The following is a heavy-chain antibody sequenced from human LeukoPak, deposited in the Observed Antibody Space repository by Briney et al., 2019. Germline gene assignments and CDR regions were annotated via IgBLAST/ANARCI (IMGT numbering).Heavy chain of an antibody. CDR3: AGGYGDPGGYYYYYGMDV. CDR2: IYYSGST. J-gene: IGHJ6*02. CDR1: GGSISSSSYY. V-gene: IGHV4-39*01. Sequence: SETLSLTCTVSGGSISSSSYYWGWIRQPPGKGLEWIGSIYYSGSTYYNPSLKSRVTISVDTSKNQFSLKLSSVTAADTAVYYCAGGYGDPGGYYYYYGMDVWGQGTTVTVSS. D-gene: IGHD4-17*01.